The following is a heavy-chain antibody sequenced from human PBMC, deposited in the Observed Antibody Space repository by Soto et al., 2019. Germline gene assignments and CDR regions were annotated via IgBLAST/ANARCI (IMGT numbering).Heavy chain of an antibody. J-gene: IGHJ6*02. V-gene: IGHV4-59*08. CDR3: ARQGPYGMDV. Sequence: QVQLQESGPGLVKPSETLSLTCTVSYGSISSYYWSWIRQPPGKGLEWIGYIYYSGSTNYNPSIKSRVTISVDTSKNQFTLKLSSVTAADTAVYYCARQGPYGMDVWGQGTTVTVSS. CDR2: IYYSGST. CDR1: YGSISSYY.